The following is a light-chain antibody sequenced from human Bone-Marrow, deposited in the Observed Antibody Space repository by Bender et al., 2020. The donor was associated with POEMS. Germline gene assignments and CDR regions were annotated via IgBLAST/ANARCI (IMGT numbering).Light chain of an antibody. CDR1: TTDVGNYNY. CDR3: SSYASRSTRVV. V-gene: IGLV2-11*01. J-gene: IGLJ2*01. Sequence: QSALTQPRSVSGSPGQSVTISCTGTTTDVGNYNYVSWYQHHPGKAPQLIIFEVSNRPSGVSDRFSGSKSGNTASLTISGLRAEDEADYYCSSYASRSTRVVFGGGTKLTVL. CDR2: EVS.